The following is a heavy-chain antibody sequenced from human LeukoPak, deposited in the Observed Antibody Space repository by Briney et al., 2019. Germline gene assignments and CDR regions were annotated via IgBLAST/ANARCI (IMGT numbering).Heavy chain of an antibody. CDR1: GFTFSSYA. J-gene: IGHJ3*02. CDR2: ISGSGGST. CDR3: AKGVEMATILDAFDI. V-gene: IGHV3-23*01. Sequence: GGSLRLSCAASGFTFSSYAMSWVRQAPGKGLEWVSAISGSGGSTYYADSVKGRFTISRDNSKNTLYLQMNSPRAEDTAVYYCAKGVEMATILDAFDIWGQGTMVTVSS. D-gene: IGHD5-24*01.